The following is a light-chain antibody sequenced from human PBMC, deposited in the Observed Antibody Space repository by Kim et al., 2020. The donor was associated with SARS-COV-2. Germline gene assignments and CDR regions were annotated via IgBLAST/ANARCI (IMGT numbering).Light chain of an antibody. CDR3: QQYHRYPPT. Sequence: SASVGARVTITCRASQDITTHLAWFQQKPGKAPRSLIYAASNLQSGVSSRFAGSGSGTIFTLTIISLQPEDIATYYCQQYHRYPPTFGQGTKLEI. J-gene: IGKJ2*01. V-gene: IGKV1-16*01. CDR2: AAS. CDR1: QDITTH.